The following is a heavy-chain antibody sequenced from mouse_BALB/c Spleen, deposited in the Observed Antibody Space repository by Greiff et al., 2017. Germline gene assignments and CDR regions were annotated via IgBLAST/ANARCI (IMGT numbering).Heavy chain of an antibody. CDR3: ARRGYDYDAGDY. Sequence: EVKLVESGPSLVKPSQTLSLTCSVTGDSITSGYWNWIRKFPGNKLEYMGYISYSGSTYYNPSLKSRISITRDTSKNQYYLQLNSVTTEDTATYYCARRGYDYDAGDYWGQGTTLTVSS. CDR2: ISYSGST. D-gene: IGHD2-4*01. V-gene: IGHV3-8*02. CDR1: GDSITSGY. J-gene: IGHJ2*01.